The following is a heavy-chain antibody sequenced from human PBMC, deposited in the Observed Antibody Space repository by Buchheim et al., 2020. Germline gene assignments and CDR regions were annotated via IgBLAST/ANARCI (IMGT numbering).Heavy chain of an antibody. Sequence: EVQLMESGGGLVKPGGSLRLSCAASGFTFSPYNMNWVRQAPGKGLEWVSSINSRTYTYYADSVKGRFTISRDNAKNSLYLQMNSLRAEDTAMYYCARGGGDIPLDYWGQGTL. CDR3: ARGGGDIPLDY. CDR1: GFTFSPYN. CDR2: INSRTYT. D-gene: IGHD2-15*01. V-gene: IGHV3-21*01. J-gene: IGHJ4*02.